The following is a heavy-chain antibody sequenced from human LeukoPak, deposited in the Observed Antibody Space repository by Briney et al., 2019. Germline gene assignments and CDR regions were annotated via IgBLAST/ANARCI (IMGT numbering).Heavy chain of an antibody. CDR1: GFTFDDYA. J-gene: IGHJ4*02. Sequence: GRSLRLSCAASGFTFDDYAMHWVRQAAGKGLEWVSGISWNSGSIGYADSVRGRFTISRDNAKNSLYLQMNSLRPEDTALYYCAKDIYSSNWYYFDSWGQGTLVTVSS. CDR3: AKDIYSSNWYYFDS. V-gene: IGHV3-9*01. CDR2: ISWNSGSI. D-gene: IGHD6-13*01.